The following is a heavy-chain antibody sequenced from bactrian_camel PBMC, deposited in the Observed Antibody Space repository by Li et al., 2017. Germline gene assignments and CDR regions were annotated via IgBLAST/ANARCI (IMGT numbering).Heavy chain of an antibody. CDR1: GATQDIGC. V-gene: IGHV3S60*01. CDR3: ATSASRPLTFPLRQANYGF. J-gene: IGHJ6*01. CDR2: MLVGRDST. D-gene: IGHD4*01. Sequence: HVQLVESGGGSVAPGGSLRLSCVASGATQDIGCMGWFRQAPGKEREGVATMLVGRDSTYYADSVKGRFTISQDNAKKTVYLQMNNLTSDDTAMYYCATSASRPLTFPLRQANYGFWGQGTQVTVS.